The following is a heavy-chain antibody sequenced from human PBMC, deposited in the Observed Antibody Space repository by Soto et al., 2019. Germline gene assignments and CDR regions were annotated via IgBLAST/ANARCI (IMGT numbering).Heavy chain of an antibody. D-gene: IGHD2-2*01. V-gene: IGHV3-30*18. CDR2: ISYDGSNK. CDR1: GFTFSSYG. Sequence: GGSLRLSCAASGFTFSSYGMHWVRQAPGKGLEWVAVISYDGSNKYYADSVKGRFTISRDNSKNTLYLQMNSLRAEDTAVYYCAKDPIPAAMFYYYYGMDVWGQGTTVTVSS. J-gene: IGHJ6*02. CDR3: AKDPIPAAMFYYYYGMDV.